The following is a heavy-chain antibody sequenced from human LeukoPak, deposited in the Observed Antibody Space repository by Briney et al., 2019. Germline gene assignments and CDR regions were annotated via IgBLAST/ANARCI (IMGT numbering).Heavy chain of an antibody. Sequence: PGRSLRLSCATSEFTFSNYGMHWVRQAPGKGLEWVALISYDGTNKYYADSVKGRFTISRENSKNTLYLQMNSLRAEDTAVYYCAKDISPRYDSSGYSLFDYWGQGTLVTVSS. J-gene: IGHJ4*02. CDR2: ISYDGTNK. CDR3: AKDISPRYDSSGYSLFDY. D-gene: IGHD3-22*01. CDR1: EFTFSNYG. V-gene: IGHV3-30*18.